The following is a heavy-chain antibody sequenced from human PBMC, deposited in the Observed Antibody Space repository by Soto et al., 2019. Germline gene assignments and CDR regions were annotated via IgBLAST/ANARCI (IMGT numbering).Heavy chain of an antibody. CDR3: AKGRQQLDQYYYYYYMDV. V-gene: IGHV3-23*01. D-gene: IGHD6-13*01. CDR1: GFTFSSYA. Sequence: GGSLRLSCAASGFTFSSYAMSWVRQAPGKGLEWVSAISGSGGSTYYADSVKGRFTISRDNSKNTLYLQMNSLRAEDTAVYYCAKGRQQLDQYYYYYYMDVWGKGTTVTVSS. CDR2: ISGSGGST. J-gene: IGHJ6*03.